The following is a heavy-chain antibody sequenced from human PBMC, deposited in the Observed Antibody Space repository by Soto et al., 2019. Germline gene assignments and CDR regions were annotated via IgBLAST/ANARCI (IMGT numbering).Heavy chain of an antibody. CDR2: IFSNDDK. Sequence: SGPTLVNPTETLTLTCTVSGLSLSNGRLGVSWIRQPPGKALEWLAHIFSNDDKSYSTSLRSRLTISKDTSRSQVVLTMTNMEHMDSATYYCALIKDCSRTDCYLASLDPSGQGTLVTVSS. CDR3: ALIKDCSRTDCYLASLDP. CDR1: GLSLSNGRLG. V-gene: IGHV2-26*01. J-gene: IGHJ5*02. D-gene: IGHD2-2*01.